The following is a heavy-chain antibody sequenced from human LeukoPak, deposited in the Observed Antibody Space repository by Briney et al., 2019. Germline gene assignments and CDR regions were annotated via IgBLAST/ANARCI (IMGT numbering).Heavy chain of an antibody. D-gene: IGHD2-15*01. V-gene: IGHV3-23*01. Sequence: GGSLRLSCAASGFTFSSYAMSWVRQAPGKGLEWVSIISASAGSTYYADSVKGRFTVSRDNSKNTLYLQMNSLRAEDTAVYYCARNFGGFCSGASCQISFDYWGRGAMVGVS. J-gene: IGHJ4*02. CDR1: GFTFSSYA. CDR3: ARNFGGFCSGASCQISFDY. CDR2: ISASAGST.